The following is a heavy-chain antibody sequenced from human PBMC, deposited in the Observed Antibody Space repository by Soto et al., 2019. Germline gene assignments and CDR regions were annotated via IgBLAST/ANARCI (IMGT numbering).Heavy chain of an antibody. D-gene: IGHD1-26*01. J-gene: IGHJ6*02. Sequence: VASVKVSCKASGYTFTSYGISWVRQAPGQGLEWMGWISAYNGNTNYAQKFQGRVTTTADESTSTAYMEPSSLRSEDTAVYYCARGRDTTTNEDYYYGMDVWGQGTTVTVSS. V-gene: IGHV1-18*01. CDR1: GYTFTSYG. CDR2: ISAYNGNT. CDR3: ARGRDTTTNEDYYYGMDV.